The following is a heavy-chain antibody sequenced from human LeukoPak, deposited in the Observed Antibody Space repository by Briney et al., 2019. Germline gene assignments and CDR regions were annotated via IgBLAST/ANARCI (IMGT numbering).Heavy chain of an antibody. J-gene: IGHJ4*02. V-gene: IGHV5-51*01. CDR2: THPGGSET. CDR3: ARASRDGYNQNFGH. CDR1: GYDFSTYW. Sequence: SGESLKISCKGLGYDFSTYWNAWVRQRPGKGLEWMGITHPGGSETRYDPSFQGQVTISADRSTSTAYLQWSSLRASDTAMYCCARASRDGYNQNFGHWGQGTLVTVSS. D-gene: IGHD5-24*01.